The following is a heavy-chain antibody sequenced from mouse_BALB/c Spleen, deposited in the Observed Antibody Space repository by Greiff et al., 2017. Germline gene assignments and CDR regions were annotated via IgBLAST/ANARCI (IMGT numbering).Heavy chain of an antibody. V-gene: IGHV5-4*02. CDR2: ISDGGSYT. J-gene: IGHJ4*01. CDR1: GFTFSDYY. CDR3: AREESGNKPYAMDY. Sequence: EVQLLESGGGLVKPGGSLKLSCAASGFTFSDYYMYWVRQTPEKRLEWVATISDGGSYTYYPDSVKGRYTIARDNAKNNLYLHMSSLRSEDTAMYDVAREESGNKPYAMDYWGQGTSVTVSS. D-gene: IGHD4-1*01.